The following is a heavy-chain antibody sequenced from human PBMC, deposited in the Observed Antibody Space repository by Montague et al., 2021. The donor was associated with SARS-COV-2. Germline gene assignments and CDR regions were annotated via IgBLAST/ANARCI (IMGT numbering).Heavy chain of an antibody. Sequence: SETLSLTCAVYGGSFSGHYWCWIRQPPGKGLEWIGESNNSGSTNYNPSLKSRVTISVDTSKNQFSLKLHSVTAADTAVYYCARGRIEVSMIVVVLTGASYSFDVWGKGTTVTVSS. J-gene: IGHJ6*03. V-gene: IGHV4-34*01. CDR1: GGSFSGHY. D-gene: IGHD3-22*01. CDR2: SNNSGST. CDR3: ARGRIEVSMIVVVLTGASYSFDV.